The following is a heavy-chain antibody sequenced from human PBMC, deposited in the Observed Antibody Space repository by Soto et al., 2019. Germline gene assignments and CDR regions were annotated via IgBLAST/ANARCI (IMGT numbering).Heavy chain of an antibody. CDR3: ARGGLQHALDV. CDR1: GFTFSNYW. V-gene: IGHV3-74*03. CDR2: VNNDGTDT. Sequence: EVQLVESGGGLVQPGGSLRLSCAASGFTFSNYWMYWVRQAPGKGLVWVSRVNNDGTDTTHADSVKGRFTISRDNAENTLYLQMNSLSAEATAVYYCARGGLQHALDVWGQGSTVTVSS. D-gene: IGHD6-13*01. J-gene: IGHJ6*02.